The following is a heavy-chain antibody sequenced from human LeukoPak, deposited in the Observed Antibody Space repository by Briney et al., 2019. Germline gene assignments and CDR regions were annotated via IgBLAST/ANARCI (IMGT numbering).Heavy chain of an antibody. V-gene: IGHV3-23*01. CDR3: ASTLYGSGMIMDV. CDR1: GFTFSSYA. J-gene: IGHJ6*03. Sequence: GGSLRLSCAASGFTFSSYAMSWVRQAPGKGLEWVSAISGSGGSTCYADSVKGRFTISRDNSKNTLYLQMNSLRAEDTAVYYCASTLYGSGMIMDVWGKGTTVTVSS. D-gene: IGHD3-10*01. CDR2: ISGSGGST.